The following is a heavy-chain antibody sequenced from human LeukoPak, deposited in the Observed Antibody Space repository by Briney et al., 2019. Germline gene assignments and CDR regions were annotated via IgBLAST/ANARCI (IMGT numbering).Heavy chain of an antibody. V-gene: IGHV4-30-2*01. Sequence: SQTLSLTCAVSGGSISSGGYSWSWIRQPPGKGLEWIGYIYHSGSTYYNPSLKSRVTISVDRSKNQFSLKLSSVTAADTAVYYCARGRLLWFGEPHPPFDYWGQGTQVTVSS. J-gene: IGHJ4*02. CDR3: ARGRLLWFGEPHPPFDY. CDR2: IYHSGST. CDR1: GGSISSGGYS. D-gene: IGHD3-10*01.